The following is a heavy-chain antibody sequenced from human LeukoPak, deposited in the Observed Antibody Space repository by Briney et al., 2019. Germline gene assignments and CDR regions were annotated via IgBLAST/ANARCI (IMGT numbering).Heavy chain of an antibody. D-gene: IGHD3-22*01. J-gene: IGHJ4*02. CDR2: ISDSGST. Sequence: SETLSLTCVVSGGSLSTHHWSWIRQSPGRGLEWIGFISDSGSTNYNPSLKSRVTISVDTSKNQFSLMLSSVTAADTAVYYCARGYDSSAYYPFNYWGQGTLVTVSS. CDR3: ARGYDSSAYYPFNY. V-gene: IGHV4-59*11. CDR1: GGSLSTHH.